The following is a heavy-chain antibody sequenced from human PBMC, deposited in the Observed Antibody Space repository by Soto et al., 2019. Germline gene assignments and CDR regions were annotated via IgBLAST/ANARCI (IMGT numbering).Heavy chain of an antibody. V-gene: IGHV4-30-4*01. CDR2: IYYTGRT. J-gene: IGHJ4*02. D-gene: IGHD6-25*01. CDR1: GGSVSSDDYY. Sequence: SETLSLTCTVSGGSVSSDDYYLSWIRQPPGEGLEWIGYIYYTGRTHYNPSLNSRLTISIDTSKNQFSLDLISVNAADTAVYYCDRELSNAAAYLDVWGPGMLVTVSS. CDR3: DRELSNAAAYLDV.